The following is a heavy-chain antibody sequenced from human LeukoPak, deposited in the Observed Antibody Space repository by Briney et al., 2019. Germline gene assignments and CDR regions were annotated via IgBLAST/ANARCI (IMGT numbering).Heavy chain of an antibody. D-gene: IGHD2-21*02. CDR3: AKDFVVVPGNVNYFDY. CDR1: GFTFSSYE. V-gene: IGHV3-23*01. Sequence: GGSLRLSCATSGFTFSSYEMNWVRQAPGKGLEWVSAISGSGDNTYYADSVKGRFTVSRDNSKNTLYVQMKSLRAEDTAVYYCAKDFVVVPGNVNYFDYWGQGTLVTVSS. J-gene: IGHJ4*02. CDR2: ISGSGDNT.